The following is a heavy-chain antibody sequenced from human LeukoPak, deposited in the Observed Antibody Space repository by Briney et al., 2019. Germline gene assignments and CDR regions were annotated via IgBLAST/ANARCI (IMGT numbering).Heavy chain of an antibody. D-gene: IGHD6-13*01. CDR3: ARGGGSSSWYYY. V-gene: IGHV4-34*01. J-gene: IGHJ4*02. CDR1: GGSFSGYY. CDR2: INHSGST. Sequence: SETLSLTCAVYGGSFSGYYWSWIRQPPGKGLEWIGEINHSGSTNYNPSLKSRVTISVDTSMNQFSLKLSSVTAADTAVYYCARGGGSSSWYYYWGQGTLVTVSS.